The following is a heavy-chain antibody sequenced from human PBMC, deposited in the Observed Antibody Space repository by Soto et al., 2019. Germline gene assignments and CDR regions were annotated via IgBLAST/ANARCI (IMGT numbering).Heavy chain of an antibody. CDR3: ARPGHYYGSGSGYYYGMDV. D-gene: IGHD3-10*01. CDR2: IIPSFGTA. J-gene: IGHJ6*02. Sequence: ASVKVSCKASGYTFTSYYMHWVRQAPGQGLEWMGGIIPSFGTANYAQKFQGRVTITADESTSTAYMELSSLRSEDTAVYYCARPGHYYGSGSGYYYGMDVWGQGTTVTVSS. CDR1: GYTFTSYY. V-gene: IGHV1-69*13.